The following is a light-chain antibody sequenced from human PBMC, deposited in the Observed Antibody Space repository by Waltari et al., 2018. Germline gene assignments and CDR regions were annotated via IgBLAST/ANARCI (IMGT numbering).Light chain of an antibody. CDR3: CSYAGSSTWV. J-gene: IGLJ3*02. V-gene: IGLV2-23*02. Sequence: TGTSSGVGHYNLVSWYQQHPGKAPKPMIYDVSKRPSGVSYRFSGSKSGNTASLTISGLQAEDEADYYCCSYAGSSTWVFGGGTKLTVL. CDR2: DVS. CDR1: SSGVGHYNL.